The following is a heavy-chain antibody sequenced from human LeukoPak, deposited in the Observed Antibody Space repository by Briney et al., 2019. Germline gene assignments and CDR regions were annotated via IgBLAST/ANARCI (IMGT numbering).Heavy chain of an antibody. J-gene: IGHJ3*02. V-gene: IGHV4-30-4*01. Sequence: SETLSLTCTVSGGSISSGDNYWSWIRQPPGKGLECIGYIYYSGSTYYNPSLKSRVTISVDTSKNQFSLKLSSVTAADTAVYYCARKTLKGGPQAFDIWGQGTMVTVSS. CDR1: GGSISSGDNY. D-gene: IGHD2-15*01. CDR2: IYYSGST. CDR3: ARKTLKGGPQAFDI.